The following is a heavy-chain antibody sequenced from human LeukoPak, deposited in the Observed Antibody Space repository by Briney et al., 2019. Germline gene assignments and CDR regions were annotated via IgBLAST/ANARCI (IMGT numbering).Heavy chain of an antibody. CDR2: ISSSSSYI. CDR3: ARSGYSYGYVDY. J-gene: IGHJ4*02. CDR1: GFTFSSYS. Sequence: GGSLRLSCAASGFTFSSYSMNWVRQAPGKGLEWVSSISSSSSYIYYADSVKGRFTISRDNAKNTLYLQMNSLRAEDTAVYYCARSGYSYGYVDYWGQGTLVTVSS. D-gene: IGHD5-18*01. V-gene: IGHV3-21*01.